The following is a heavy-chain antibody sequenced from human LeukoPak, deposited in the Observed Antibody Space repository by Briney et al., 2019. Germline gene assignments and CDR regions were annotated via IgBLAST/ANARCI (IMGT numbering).Heavy chain of an antibody. CDR1: GFTFSSYA. J-gene: IGHJ5*02. CDR2: IGGSGGST. CDR3: ARCQAEGGYCWCDP. D-gene: IGHD2-21*02. Sequence: GGSLRLSCAASGFTFSSYAMSWVRHAPGRGLEWVSAIGGSGGSTYYADSVKGRFTISRDNSKNTLLLQMNSLRAEDTAVYYCARCQAEGGYCWCDPGGQGTVVSVSS. V-gene: IGHV3-23*01.